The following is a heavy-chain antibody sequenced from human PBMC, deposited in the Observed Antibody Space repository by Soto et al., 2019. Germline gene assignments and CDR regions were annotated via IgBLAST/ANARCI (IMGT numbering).Heavy chain of an antibody. Sequence: QVQLQQWGAGLLKPSETLSLTCTVYGGSFSGYSWCWIRQPPGKGLEWIGEINYSGSTNYNPSLKRRLTLSVATSTSHFSLQLSSAPAADTAVDYCARGGYGGNSALGHFDYWGQGTLVTVSS. CDR2: INYSGST. D-gene: IGHD4-17*01. V-gene: IGHV4-34*01. CDR1: GGSFSGYS. CDR3: ARGGYGGNSALGHFDY. J-gene: IGHJ4*02.